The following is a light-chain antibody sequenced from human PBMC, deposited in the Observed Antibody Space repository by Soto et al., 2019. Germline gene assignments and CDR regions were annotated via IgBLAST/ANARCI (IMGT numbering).Light chain of an antibody. Sequence: DSPMTQSPSSLSASVGDRVTIPCRASQSISSYLNWYQQKPGKAPKLLIYAASSLQSGVPSRFSGSGSGTDFTLTISSLQPEDFATYYCQQSYSTPITLGQGTRLEV. CDR3: QQSYSTPIT. V-gene: IGKV1-39*01. CDR2: AAS. CDR1: QSISSY. J-gene: IGKJ5*01.